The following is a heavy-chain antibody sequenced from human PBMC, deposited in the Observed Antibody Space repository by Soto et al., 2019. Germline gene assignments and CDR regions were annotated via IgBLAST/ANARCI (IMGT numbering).Heavy chain of an antibody. J-gene: IGHJ6*02. Sequence: QVQLVQSGAEVKKPGSSVKVSCKASGGTFSSYAISWVRQAPGQGLEWRGGIIPIFGTANYAQKFQGRVTITADESTSTAYMELSSLRSEDTAVYYCARADDFWSGYKDYYYGMDVWGQGTTVTVSS. CDR3: ARADDFWSGYKDYYYGMDV. CDR1: GGTFSSYA. V-gene: IGHV1-69*01. D-gene: IGHD3-3*01. CDR2: IIPIFGTA.